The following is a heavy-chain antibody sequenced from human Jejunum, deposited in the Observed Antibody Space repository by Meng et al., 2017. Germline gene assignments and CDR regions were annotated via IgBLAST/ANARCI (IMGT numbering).Heavy chain of an antibody. Sequence: GDPQEAGPGLVKPSGSLSLTCAVSGASISDNNWWSWFRQAPGKGLEWIGEIHHTGNINYNPSLKSRVTMSLDKPKNQFSLEVTSVTAADTAVYYCARDLLGPAIAATGWFDPWGQGTLVTVSS. D-gene: IGHD6-13*01. CDR1: GASISDNNW. V-gene: IGHV4-4*02. J-gene: IGHJ5*02. CDR2: IHHTGNI. CDR3: ARDLLGPAIAATGWFDP.